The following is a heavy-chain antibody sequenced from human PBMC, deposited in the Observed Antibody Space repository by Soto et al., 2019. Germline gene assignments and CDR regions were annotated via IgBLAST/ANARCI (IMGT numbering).Heavy chain of an antibody. CDR2: INHSGST. CDR1: GGSFSGYY. D-gene: IGHD5-18*01. J-gene: IGHJ5*02. Sequence: SETLSLTCAVYGGSFSGYYWSWIRQPPGKGLEWIGEINHSGSTNYNPSLKSRVTISVDTSKNRFSLKLSSVTAADTAVYYCARLNTAMNGFDPWGQGTLVTVSS. CDR3: ARLNTAMNGFDP. V-gene: IGHV4-34*01.